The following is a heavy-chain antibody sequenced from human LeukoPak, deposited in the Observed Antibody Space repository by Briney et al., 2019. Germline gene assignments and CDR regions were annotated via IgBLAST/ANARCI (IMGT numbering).Heavy chain of an antibody. CDR1: GFTFSSYA. V-gene: IGHV3-64*01. Sequence: GGSLRLSCAASGFTFSSYAMHWVRQAPGQGLEYVSAISSNGGSTYYANSVKGRFTIPRDNSKNTLYLQMGSLRAEDMAVYYCARDGERRLEPPTYYYYYYYMDVWGKGTTVTVSS. D-gene: IGHD1-1*01. CDR3: ARDGERRLEPPTYYYYYYYMDV. J-gene: IGHJ6*03. CDR2: ISSNGGST.